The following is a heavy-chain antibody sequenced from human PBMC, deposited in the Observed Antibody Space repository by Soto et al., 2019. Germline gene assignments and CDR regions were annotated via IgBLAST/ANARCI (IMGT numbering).Heavy chain of an antibody. CDR1: GGTFSSYA. Sequence: SVKVSCKASGGTFSSYAISWVRQAPGQGLEWMGGIIPIFGTANYAQKFQGRVTITADESTSTAYMELSSLRSEDTAVYYCARVGGLGEGYFDYWGQGTLVTVPS. V-gene: IGHV1-69*13. CDR3: ARVGGLGEGYFDY. J-gene: IGHJ4*02. CDR2: IIPIFGTA. D-gene: IGHD4-17*01.